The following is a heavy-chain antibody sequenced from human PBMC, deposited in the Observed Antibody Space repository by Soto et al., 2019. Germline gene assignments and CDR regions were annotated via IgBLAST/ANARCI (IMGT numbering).Heavy chain of an antibody. CDR3: ARAWLYYDSSGYPTRGGAFDI. J-gene: IGHJ3*02. D-gene: IGHD3-22*01. CDR1: GYTFTSYG. CDR2: ISAYNGNT. V-gene: IGHV1-18*01. Sequence: QVQLVQSGAEVKKPGASVKVSCKASGYTFTSYGISWVRQAPGQGLEWMGWISAYNGNTNYAQKPQGRVTMTTDTSTSTAYMELRSLRSDDTAVYYCARAWLYYDSSGYPTRGGAFDIWGQGTMVTVSS.